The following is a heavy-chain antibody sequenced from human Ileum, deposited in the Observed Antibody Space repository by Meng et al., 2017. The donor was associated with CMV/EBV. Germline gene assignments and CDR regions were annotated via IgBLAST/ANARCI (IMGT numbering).Heavy chain of an antibody. CDR1: FG. D-gene: IGHD2-2*03. CDR2: IRYDGSNK. Sequence: FGMHWGRQAQGKGLEWVAFIRYDGSNKYYADSVKGRFTISRDNSKNTLYLQLNSLRAEDTAVYYCVQGGSCSSTTCYNLGWFAPWGQGTLVTVSS. J-gene: IGHJ5*02. V-gene: IGHV3-30*02. CDR3: VQGGSCSSTTCYNLGWFAP.